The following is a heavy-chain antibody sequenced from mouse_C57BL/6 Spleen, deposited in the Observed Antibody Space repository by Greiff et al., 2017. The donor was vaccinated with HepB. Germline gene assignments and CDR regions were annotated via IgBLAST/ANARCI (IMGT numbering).Heavy chain of an antibody. CDR1: GFPFSDYY. Sequence: EVKLVESEGGLVQPGSSMKLSCTASGFPFSDYYMALVRQVPEKGLEWVANINYDVISTYYLASLKSRFIISRDNAKNILYLQMSSLKSEDTATYYWTREGPWYYFDYWGQGTTLTVSS. CDR2: INYDVIST. D-gene: IGHD1-1*02. V-gene: IGHV5-16*01. CDR3: TREGPWYYFDY. J-gene: IGHJ2*01.